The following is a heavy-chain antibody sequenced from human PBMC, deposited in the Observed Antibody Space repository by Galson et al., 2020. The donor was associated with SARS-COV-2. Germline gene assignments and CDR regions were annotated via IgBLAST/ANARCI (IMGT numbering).Heavy chain of an antibody. CDR1: GFTFSTYV. V-gene: IGHV3-23*01. CDR3: AKVGGELYSGHEHCGGGSCYPAAADS. Sequence: TGGSLRLSCAASGFTFSTYVMTWVRQAPGKGLQWVSAIRGSGESTYYADSVKGRFTISRDNSKSTLYLQMDSLRAEDTAIYYCAKVGGELYSGHEHCGGGSCYPAAADSWGQGTLVTVS. CDR2: IRGSGEST. D-gene: IGHD2-15*01. J-gene: IGHJ4*02.